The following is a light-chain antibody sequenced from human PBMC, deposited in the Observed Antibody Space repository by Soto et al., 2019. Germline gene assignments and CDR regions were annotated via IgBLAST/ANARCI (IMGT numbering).Light chain of an antibody. Sequence: ETVIPPSTSTVSVSPGDRPTLTGTARQSVSSNLAWYQQKPGQAPRLLIYGASTRATGIPARFSGSGSGTDFTLTISSLQPEDFATYYCQQSYSTPLTFGGGTKVDIK. V-gene: IGKV3-15*01. CDR3: QQSYSTPLT. CDR1: QSVSSN. CDR2: GAS. J-gene: IGKJ4*01.